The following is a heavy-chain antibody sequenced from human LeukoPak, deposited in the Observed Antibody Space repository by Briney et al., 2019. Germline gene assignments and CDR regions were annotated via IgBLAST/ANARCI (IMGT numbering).Heavy chain of an antibody. CDR2: IYHSGTS. CDR3: ARSSLAVYFDY. Sequence: SETLSLTCAVSGVSVSSTYWWTWVRQPPGKGPEWIGEIYHSGTSNYNPSLKSRVTISLDKSNNQFSLRLTSVTAADTAMYFCARSSLAVYFDYWGQGTLVTASS. CDR1: GVSVSSTYW. J-gene: IGHJ4*02. D-gene: IGHD6-19*01. V-gene: IGHV4-4*02.